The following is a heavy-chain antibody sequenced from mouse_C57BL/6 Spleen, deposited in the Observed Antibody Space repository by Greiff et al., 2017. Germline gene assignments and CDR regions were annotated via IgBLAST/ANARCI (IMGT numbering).Heavy chain of an antibody. CDR3: ARDVNGFAY. CDR1: GYTFTDYY. V-gene: IGHV1-19*01. CDR2: INPYNGGT. Sequence: EVQLQQSGPVLVKPGASVKMSCKASGYTFTDYYMNWVKQSHGKSLEWIGDINPYNGGTSYNQKFKGKATLTVDKSSSTAYMELNSLTSEDSAVYYCARDVNGFAYWGQGTLVTVSA. J-gene: IGHJ3*01.